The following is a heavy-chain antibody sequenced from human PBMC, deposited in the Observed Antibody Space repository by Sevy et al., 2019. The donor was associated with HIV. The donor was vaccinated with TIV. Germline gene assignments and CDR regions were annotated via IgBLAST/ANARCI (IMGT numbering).Heavy chain of an antibody. V-gene: IGHV3-48*02. CDR2: ISSSSSTI. CDR3: ARLGIAAAGTWFYYGMDV. J-gene: IGHJ6*02. CDR1: GFTFSSYS. Sequence: GGSLRLSCAASGFTFSSYSMNWVRQAPGKGLEWVSYISSSSSTIYYADSVKDRFTISRDNAKNSLYLQMNSLRDEDTAVYYCARLGIAAAGTWFYYGMDVWGQGTTVTVSS. D-gene: IGHD6-13*01.